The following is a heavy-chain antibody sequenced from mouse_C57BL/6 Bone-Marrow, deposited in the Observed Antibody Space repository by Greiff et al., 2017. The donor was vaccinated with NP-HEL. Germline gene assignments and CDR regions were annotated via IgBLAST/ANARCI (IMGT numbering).Heavy chain of an antibody. D-gene: IGHD2-14*01. V-gene: IGHV6-6*01. CDR2: IRNKANNHAT. CDR1: GFTFSDAC. CDR3: TRRGTDYYDY. Sequence: EVQVVESGGGLVQPGGSMKLSCAASGFTFSDACMDWVRQSPEKGLEWVAEIRNKANNHATYYAESVKGRFTISRDDSKSSVYLQMNSLRAEDTGIYYCTRRGTDYYDYWGQGTTLTVSS. J-gene: IGHJ2*01.